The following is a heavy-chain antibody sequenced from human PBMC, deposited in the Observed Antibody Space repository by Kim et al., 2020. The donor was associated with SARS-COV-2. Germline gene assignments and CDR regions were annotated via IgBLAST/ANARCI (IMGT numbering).Heavy chain of an antibody. CDR3: AKGKGCSDGTDY. CDR2: ISYDGSNK. J-gene: IGHJ4*02. V-gene: IGHV3-30*18. CDR1: GFTFSSYG. Sequence: GGSLRLSCAASGFTFSSYGMHWVRQAPGKGLEWVAVISYDGSNKYYADSVKGRFTISRDHSKNTLYLQMNSLRAEDTAVYYCAKGKGCSDGTDYWGQGTQATVSP. D-gene: IGHD6-25*01.